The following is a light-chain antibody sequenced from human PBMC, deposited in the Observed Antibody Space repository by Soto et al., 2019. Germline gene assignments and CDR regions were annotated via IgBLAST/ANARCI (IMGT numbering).Light chain of an antibody. J-gene: IGKJ5*01. CDR1: QSVSSNN. CDR2: GAS. Sequence: EIVLTQSPGTLSLSPGETATLSCRASQSVSSNNLAWYHQKPGQTPSLLIYGASTRATGIPDRFSGSGSGTAFTLTISRLEPEDFTVYYCQQYDNSITFGQGTRLEIE. CDR3: QQYDNSIT. V-gene: IGKV3-20*01.